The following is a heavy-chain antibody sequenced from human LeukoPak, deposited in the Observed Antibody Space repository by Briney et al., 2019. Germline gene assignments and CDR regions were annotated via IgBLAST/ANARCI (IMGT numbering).Heavy chain of an antibody. V-gene: IGHV3-30-3*01. CDR1: GFTFSNYA. D-gene: IGHD3-22*01. Sequence: GGSLRLSCAASGFTFSNYAMHWVRQAPGEGLEWVALISYDGDNKYYPDSVQGQFTISRDNSKDTLYLQMNSLRAEDTAVYYCVRGRYYYDVSGYLDYWGQGTLVIVSS. CDR2: ISYDGDNK. J-gene: IGHJ4*02. CDR3: VRGRYYYDVSGYLDY.